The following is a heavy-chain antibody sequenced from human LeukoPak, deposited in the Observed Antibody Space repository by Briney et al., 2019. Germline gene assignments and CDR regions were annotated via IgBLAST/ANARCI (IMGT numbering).Heavy chain of an antibody. D-gene: IGHD2-21*01. CDR2: ISYDGSNK. CDR3: ARALVD. J-gene: IGHJ4*02. V-gene: IGHV3-30-3*01. Sequence: GGSLRLSCAASGFTFSSYAMHWVRQAPGKGLEWVAVISYDGSNKYCADSVKGRFTISRDNSKNTLYLQMNSLRAEDTAVYYCARALVDWGQGTLVTVSS. CDR1: GFTFSSYA.